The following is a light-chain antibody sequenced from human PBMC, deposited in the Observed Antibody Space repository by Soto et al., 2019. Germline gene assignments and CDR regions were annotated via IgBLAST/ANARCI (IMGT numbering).Light chain of an antibody. J-gene: IGKJ4*01. Sequence: ETVLTQSPPTLSLSPGEGATLSCRASQSVSKYLAWYQQKPGQAPRLLIYDASTKATGIPARFSGSGSETDFTLTFSSLEPEEFAVYYCQQRSSWPPSFGGLTKVEIK. CDR2: DAS. CDR3: QQRSSWPPS. V-gene: IGKV3-11*01. CDR1: QSVSKY.